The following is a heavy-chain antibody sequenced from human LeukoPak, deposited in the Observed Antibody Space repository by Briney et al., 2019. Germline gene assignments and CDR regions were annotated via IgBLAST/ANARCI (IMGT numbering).Heavy chain of an antibody. V-gene: IGHV3-23*01. D-gene: IGHD2-2*01. CDR1: GFTFSNYA. Sequence: GGSLRLSCAASGFTFSNYAMSWVRQAPGKGLEWVSAICGSGGSTYYADSVKGRFTISRDNSKNTLYLQMNSLRAEDTAVYYCAKGGGRYCSSTSCYSFDYWGQGTLVTVSS. CDR3: AKGGGRYCSSTSCYSFDY. J-gene: IGHJ4*02. CDR2: ICGSGGST.